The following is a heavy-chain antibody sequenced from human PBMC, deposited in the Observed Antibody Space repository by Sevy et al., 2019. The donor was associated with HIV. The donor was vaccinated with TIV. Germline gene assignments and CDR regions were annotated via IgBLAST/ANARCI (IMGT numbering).Heavy chain of an antibody. CDR2: IKQDGSEK. Sequence: GGYLRLSCAASGFTFSSFFMSCVRQAPGKGLEWVANIKQDGSEKYYVDSVKGRFTISRDNARNSVYLQMNSLRAEDTGVYYCARDLTAPDYYYGMDVWGQGTPVAVSS. CDR3: ARDLTAPDYYYGMDV. V-gene: IGHV3-7*01. D-gene: IGHD1-20*01. J-gene: IGHJ6*02. CDR1: GFTFSSFF.